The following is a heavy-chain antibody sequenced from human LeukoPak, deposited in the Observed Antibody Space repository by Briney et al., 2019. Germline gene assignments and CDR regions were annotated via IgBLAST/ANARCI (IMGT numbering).Heavy chain of an antibody. CDR1: GYTFTSYY. D-gene: IGHD6-13*01. CDR2: INPNSGGT. Sequence: ASVKVSCTASGYTFTSYYMHWVRQAPGQGLEWMGWINPNSGGTNYAQKFQGRVTMTRDTSISTAYMELSRLRSDDTAVYYCASPDSSSWTSLGYWGQGILVTVSS. J-gene: IGHJ4*02. V-gene: IGHV1-2*02. CDR3: ASPDSSSWTSLGY.